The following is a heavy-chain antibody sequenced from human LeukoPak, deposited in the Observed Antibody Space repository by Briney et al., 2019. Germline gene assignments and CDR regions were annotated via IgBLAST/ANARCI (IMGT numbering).Heavy chain of an antibody. D-gene: IGHD2-15*01. J-gene: IGHJ6*02. CDR2: ISYSGNT. V-gene: IGHV4-59*08. Sequence: SGTPSLTCTVSGGSISDYYWSWIRQPPGKGLEWIGYISYSGNTNYNPSLRSRVIMSVDTSKSQFSLKLSSVTAADTAVYYCARRVDYYYGMDVWGQGTTVTVSS. CDR3: ARRVDYYYGMDV. CDR1: GGSISDYY.